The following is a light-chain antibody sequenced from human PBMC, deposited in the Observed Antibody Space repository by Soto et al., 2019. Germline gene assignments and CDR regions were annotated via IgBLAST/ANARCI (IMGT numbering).Light chain of an antibody. V-gene: IGLV1-47*01. CDR3: AAWDDSLSAVV. Sequence: QSVLTQPPSASGTPGQRVTISCSGSSSNIGSNYVYWYQQLPGSAPKLLIYRYDQRPSGVPDRFSGSKSGTSASLAISGLRSEDEADYYCAAWDDSLSAVVFGGGTKVTVL. CDR2: RYD. J-gene: IGLJ2*01. CDR1: SSNIGSNY.